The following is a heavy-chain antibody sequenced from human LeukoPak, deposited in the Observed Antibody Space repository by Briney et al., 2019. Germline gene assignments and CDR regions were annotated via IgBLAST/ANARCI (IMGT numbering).Heavy chain of an antibody. V-gene: IGHV4-59*08. J-gene: IGHJ5*02. CDR1: GGSISSYY. D-gene: IGHD3-10*01. Sequence: SETLSLTCTVSGGSISSYYWSWIRQPPGKGLEWIGYIYYSGSTNYNPSLKSRATISVDTSKNQFSLKLSSVTAADTAVYYCARQNVLLWFGESHNWFDPWGQGTLVTVSS. CDR3: ARQNVLLWFGESHNWFDP. CDR2: IYYSGST.